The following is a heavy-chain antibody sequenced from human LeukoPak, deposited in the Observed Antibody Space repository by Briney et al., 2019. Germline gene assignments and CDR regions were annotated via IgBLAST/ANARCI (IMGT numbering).Heavy chain of an antibody. V-gene: IGHV3-7*02. Sequence: GGSLRLSCAASVFTFSNDLMHWGRHAPGKRLEWGAHIKQDGSEKYYVDTVKGGFTISRDNIKKALCLQMNSLRDEDTAPYNCARWGTYSSSWLGAFDIWGQGTMATVSS. CDR1: VFTFSNDL. CDR2: IKQDGSEK. J-gene: IGHJ3*02. D-gene: IGHD6-13*01. CDR3: ARWGTYSSSWLGAFDI.